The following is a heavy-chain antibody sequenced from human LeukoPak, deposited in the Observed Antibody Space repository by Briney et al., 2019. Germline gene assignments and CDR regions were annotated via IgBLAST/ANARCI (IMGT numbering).Heavy chain of an antibody. Sequence: SVKVSCKASGGTFSSYAISWVRQAPGQGLEWMGRIIPIFGTANYAQKFQGRVTITTDESTSTAYMELSSLRSADTAVYYCARDKGTELPRGYDAFDIWGQGTMVTVSS. CDR1: GGTFSSYA. CDR3: ARDKGTELPRGYDAFDI. V-gene: IGHV1-69*05. CDR2: IIPIFGTA. D-gene: IGHD1-26*01. J-gene: IGHJ3*02.